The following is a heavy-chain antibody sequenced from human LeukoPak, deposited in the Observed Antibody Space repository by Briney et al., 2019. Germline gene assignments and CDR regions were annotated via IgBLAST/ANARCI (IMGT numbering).Heavy chain of an antibody. CDR3: AKAPMAYTVTNDY. CDR1: GFTFSSYA. J-gene: IGHJ4*02. CDR2: ISGSGGST. V-gene: IGHV3-23*01. Sequence: PGGSLRLSCAASGFTFSSYAMSWVRQAPGKGLEWVSVISGSGGSTYYADSVKGRFTISRDNSKNTLYLQMNSLRAEDTAVYYCAKAPMAYTVTNDYWGQGTLVTVSS. D-gene: IGHD4-17*01.